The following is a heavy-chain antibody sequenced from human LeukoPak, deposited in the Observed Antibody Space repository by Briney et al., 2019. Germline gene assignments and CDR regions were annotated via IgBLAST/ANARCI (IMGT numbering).Heavy chain of an antibody. V-gene: IGHV4-59*01. CDR1: GGSISSYY. D-gene: IGHD6-19*01. CDR3: ARGTVAGISGFDY. CDR2: IYYSGST. Sequence: PSETLSLTCTVSGGSISSYYWSWIRQPPGKGLEWIGYIYYSGSTNYNPSLKSRVTISVDTSKNQISLKLSSVTAADTAVYYCARGTVAGISGFDYWGQGTLVTVSS. J-gene: IGHJ4*02.